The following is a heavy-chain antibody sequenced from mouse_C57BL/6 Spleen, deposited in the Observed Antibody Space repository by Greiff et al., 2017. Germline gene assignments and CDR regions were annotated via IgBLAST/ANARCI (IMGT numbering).Heavy chain of an antibody. D-gene: IGHD1-1*02. CDR2: IDPETGGT. V-gene: IGHV1-15*01. CDR1: GYTFTDYE. CDR3: TLYGGYAMDY. Sequence: QVHVKQSGAELVRPGASVTLSCTASGYTFTDYEMHWVKQTPVHGLEWIGAIDPETGGTAYNQKFKGKAILTADKSSSTAYMELRSLTSEDSAVYYCTLYGGYAMDYWGQGTSVTVSS. J-gene: IGHJ4*01.